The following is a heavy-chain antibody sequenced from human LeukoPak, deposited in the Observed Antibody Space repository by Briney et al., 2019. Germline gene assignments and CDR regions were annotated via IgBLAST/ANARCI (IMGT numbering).Heavy chain of an antibody. D-gene: IGHD3-22*01. V-gene: IGHV4-59*12. CDR3: ARTRTDSSGLDAFDI. J-gene: IGHJ3*02. CDR2: IYYTGST. Sequence: PSETLSLTCAVSGGSISGYFWSWSRQPPGKGLEWIGYIYYTGSTIYNPSLRSRVTMSVDVSKNQFSLKLSSVTAADTAVYYCARTRTDSSGLDAFDIWGQGTMVTVSS. CDR1: GGSISGYF.